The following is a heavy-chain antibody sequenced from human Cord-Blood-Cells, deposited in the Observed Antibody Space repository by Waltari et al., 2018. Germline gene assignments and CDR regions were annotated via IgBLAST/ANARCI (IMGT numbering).Heavy chain of an antibody. D-gene: IGHD5-18*01. CDR2: IGTAGDT. CDR3: ARVGYSDAFDI. V-gene: IGHV3-13*01. CDR1: GFTFSSYD. J-gene: IGHJ3*02. Sequence: EVQLVESGGGLVQPGGSLRLSCAASGFTFSSYDMHWVRQATGKGMEWFSAIGTAGDTYYPGSVKGRFTISRENAKNSLYLQMNSLRAGDTAVYYCARVGYSDAFDIWGQGTMVTVSS.